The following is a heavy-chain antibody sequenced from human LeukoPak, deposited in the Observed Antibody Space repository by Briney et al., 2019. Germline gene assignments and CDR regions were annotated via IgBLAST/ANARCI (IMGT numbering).Heavy chain of an antibody. J-gene: IGHJ3*02. CDR3: ARVVHGYSSGRVAFDI. V-gene: IGHV4-39*07. CDR2: IYYSGST. D-gene: IGHD6-19*01. CDR1: GGSISSSSYY. Sequence: PSETLSLTCTVSGGSISSSSYYWGWIRQPPGKGLEWIGSIYYSGSTYYNPSLKSRVTISVDTSKHQFSLKLSSVPAADTAVYYCARVVHGYSSGRVAFDIWGQGSMVTVSS.